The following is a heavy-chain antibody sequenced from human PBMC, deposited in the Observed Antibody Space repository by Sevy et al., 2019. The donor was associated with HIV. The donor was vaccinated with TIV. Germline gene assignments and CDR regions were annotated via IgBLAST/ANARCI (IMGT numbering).Heavy chain of an antibody. Sequence: GGSLRLSCAASGFTFSSYAMSWVRQAPGKGLEWVSAISGSGGSTYYADSVKGRFTISRDNSKNTLYLQMNSLRAEDTAVYYCTRMVRGVITYYYYDGMDVWGQGTTVTVSS. CDR3: TRMVRGVITYYYYDGMDV. V-gene: IGHV3-23*01. J-gene: IGHJ6*02. D-gene: IGHD3-10*01. CDR1: GFTFSSYA. CDR2: ISGSGGST.